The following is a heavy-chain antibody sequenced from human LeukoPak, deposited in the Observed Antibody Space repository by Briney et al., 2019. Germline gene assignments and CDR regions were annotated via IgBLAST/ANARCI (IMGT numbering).Heavy chain of an antibody. V-gene: IGHV3-48*04. D-gene: IGHD4-17*01. Sequence: GGSLRLSCAASGFTFNTYSMNWVRQAPGKGLEWISYISSNGGTTFYADSVKGRFTISRDNAKNSLYLQMNSLRAEDTALYYCARSVVYGDNGEDLWGQGTMVTVSS. CDR2: ISSNGGTT. CDR1: GFTFNTYS. CDR3: ARSVVYGDNGEDL. J-gene: IGHJ3*01.